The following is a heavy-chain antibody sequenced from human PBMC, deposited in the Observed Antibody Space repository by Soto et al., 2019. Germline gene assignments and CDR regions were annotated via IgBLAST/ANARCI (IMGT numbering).Heavy chain of an antibody. CDR1: GGSIINGDYY. J-gene: IGHJ6*02. Sequence: SETLSLTYTVPGGSIINGDYYWSWIRQPPGKGLEWIGFIFYSGSTYYNPSLRSRVTISVDTSKNQFSLKLSSVTAADTAVYYCARALRVERTRSYSDVWGQGTTVTVSS. V-gene: IGHV4-30-4*01. D-gene: IGHD1-1*01. CDR3: ARALRVERTRSYSDV. CDR2: IFYSGST.